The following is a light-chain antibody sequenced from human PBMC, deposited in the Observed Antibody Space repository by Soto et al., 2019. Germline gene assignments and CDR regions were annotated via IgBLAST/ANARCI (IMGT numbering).Light chain of an antibody. J-gene: IGLJ2*01. CDR3: SSYTSSSPLV. CDR1: SSDVGGYNY. V-gene: IGLV2-14*01. Sequence: QSALTQPASVSGSPGQSITISCTGTSSDVGGYNYVSWYQQHPGKAPKLMIYDVSNRPSGVSNRFSGSKSGNTASLTISGLQAEADDDYYCSSYTSSSPLVFGGGTKVTVL. CDR2: DVS.